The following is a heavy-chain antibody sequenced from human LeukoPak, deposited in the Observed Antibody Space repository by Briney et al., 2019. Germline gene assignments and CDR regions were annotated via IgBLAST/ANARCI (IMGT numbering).Heavy chain of an antibody. CDR1: GGSISSYY. CDR3: ARHDYYGSGSFDY. D-gene: IGHD3-10*01. Sequence: SETLSLTCTVSGGSISSYYWSWIRQPPGKGLEWIGYIYTSGSTNYNPSLKSRVTISVDTSKNQFSLKLSSVTAADTAVYYCARHDYYGSGSFDYWGQGTLVTVSS. J-gene: IGHJ4*02. V-gene: IGHV4-4*09. CDR2: IYTSGST.